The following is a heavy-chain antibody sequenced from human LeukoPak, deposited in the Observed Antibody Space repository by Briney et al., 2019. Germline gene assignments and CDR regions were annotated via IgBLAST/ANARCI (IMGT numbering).Heavy chain of an antibody. CDR1: GFTFSSYA. CDR2: ISGSGGST. D-gene: IGHD5-12*01. J-gene: IGHJ6*02. Sequence: HSGGSLRLPCAASGFTFSSYAMSWVRQAPGKGLEWVSAISGSGGSTYYADSVKGRFTISRDNSKNTLYLQMNSLRAEDTAVYYCAKEGGYDSSYYYGMDVWGQGTTVTVSS. V-gene: IGHV3-23*01. CDR3: AKEGGYDSSYYYGMDV.